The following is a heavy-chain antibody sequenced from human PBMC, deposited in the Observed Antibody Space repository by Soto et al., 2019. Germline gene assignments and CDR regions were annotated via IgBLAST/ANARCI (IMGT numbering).Heavy chain of an antibody. V-gene: IGHV3-21*01. CDR3: ARAHLPVTWEVDYYYSMDV. J-gene: IGHJ6*02. D-gene: IGHD4-17*01. CDR2: ISSSSSYI. Sequence: LRLSCAASGFTFSSYSMNWVRQAPGKGLEWVSSISSSSSYIYYADSVKGRFTISRDNAKNSLYLQMNSLRAEDTAVYYCARAHLPVTWEVDYYYSMDVWGQGTTVTVSS. CDR1: GFTFSSYS.